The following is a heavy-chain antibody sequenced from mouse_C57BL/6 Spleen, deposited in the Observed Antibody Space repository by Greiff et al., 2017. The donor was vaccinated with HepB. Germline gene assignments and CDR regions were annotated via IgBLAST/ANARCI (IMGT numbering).Heavy chain of an antibody. V-gene: IGHV5-4*03. CDR2: ISDGGSYT. CDR3: GRDYYGSSYGTMDY. J-gene: IGHJ4*01. D-gene: IGHD1-1*01. Sequence: EVKVVESGGGLVKPGGSLKLSCAASGFTFSSYAMSWVRQTPEKRLEWVATISDGGSYTYYTDNVKGRFTISIDTANNNLYLQMSHLKSEDTAMYYCGRDYYGSSYGTMDYWGQGTSVTVSS. CDR1: GFTFSSYA.